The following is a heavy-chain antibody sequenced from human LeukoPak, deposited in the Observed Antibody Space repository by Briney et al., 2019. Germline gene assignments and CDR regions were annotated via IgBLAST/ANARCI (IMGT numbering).Heavy chain of an antibody. J-gene: IGHJ4*02. CDR1: GGSVSSGSYY. CDR3: ARARYLRFDY. Sequence: SETLSLTCTVSGGSVSSGSYYWSWIRQPPGAGLEWIGYIYYSGSTNYNPSLKSRVTISVDTSKNQFSLKLSSVTAADTAVYYCARARYLRFDYWGQGTLVTVSS. CDR2: IYYSGST. V-gene: IGHV4-61*01. D-gene: IGHD1-1*01.